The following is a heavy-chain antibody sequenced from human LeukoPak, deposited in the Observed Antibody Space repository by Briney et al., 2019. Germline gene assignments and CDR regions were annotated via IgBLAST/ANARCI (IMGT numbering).Heavy chain of an antibody. CDR1: GGSISSSNW. J-gene: IGHJ4*02. Sequence: PSGTLSLTCAVSGGSISSSNWWSWVRQPPGKGLEWIGEIYHSGSTNYNPSLKSRVTISVDKSKNQFSLKLSSVTAADTAVYYCTRDGRLRLGEFYYWGQGTLVTVSS. V-gene: IGHV4-4*02. CDR2: IYHSGST. D-gene: IGHD3-16*01. CDR3: TRDGRLRLGEFYY.